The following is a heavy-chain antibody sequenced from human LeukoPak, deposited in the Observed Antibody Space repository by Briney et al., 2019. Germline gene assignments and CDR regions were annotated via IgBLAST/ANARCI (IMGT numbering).Heavy chain of an antibody. V-gene: IGHV3-21*01. CDR3: ARQSSGIAATDKIDY. CDR1: GFTFSSYA. CDR2: FTSMSRTI. J-gene: IGHJ4*02. D-gene: IGHD6-13*01. Sequence: PGGSLRLSCVASGFTFSSYAMTWVRQAPGKGLEWVSSFTSMSRTIYYADSVKGRFTISRDDAKKSLYLQMNSLRVEDTAIYYCARQSSGIAATDKIDYWGQGTLVTVSS.